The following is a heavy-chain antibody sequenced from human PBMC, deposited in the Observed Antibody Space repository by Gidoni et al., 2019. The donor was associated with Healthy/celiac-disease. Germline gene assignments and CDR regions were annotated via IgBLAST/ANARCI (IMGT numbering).Heavy chain of an antibody. CDR2: ISYDGSNK. CDR3: AKDLGEQLANYYYYGMDV. D-gene: IGHD6-13*01. V-gene: IGHV3-30*18. Sequence: QVQLVESGGGVVKPGRSLRLSCAASGFTFSSYGMHWVRQAPGKGLEWVAVISYDGSNKYYADSVKGRFTISRDNSKNTLYLQMNSLRAEDTAVYYCAKDLGEQLANYYYYGMDVWGQGTTVTVSS. CDR1: GFTFSSYG. J-gene: IGHJ6*02.